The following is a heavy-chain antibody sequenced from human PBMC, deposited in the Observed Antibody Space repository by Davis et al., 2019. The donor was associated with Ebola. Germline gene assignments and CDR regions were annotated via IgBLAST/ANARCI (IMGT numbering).Heavy chain of an antibody. D-gene: IGHD3-10*01. Sequence: MPSETLSLTCTVSGGSISSYYWSWIRQPPGKGLEWIGYIYYSGSTNYNPSLKSRVTISVDTSKNQFSLKLSSVTAADTAVYYCASHYGSGSFYYYYGMDVWGQGTTVTVSS. CDR2: IYYSGST. CDR1: GGSISSYY. V-gene: IGHV4-59*12. J-gene: IGHJ6*02. CDR3: ASHYGSGSFYYYYGMDV.